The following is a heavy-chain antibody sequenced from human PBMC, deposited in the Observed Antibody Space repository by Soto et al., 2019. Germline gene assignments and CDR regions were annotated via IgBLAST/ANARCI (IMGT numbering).Heavy chain of an antibody. CDR1: GFTFSDYY. V-gene: IGHV3-11*05. J-gene: IGHJ4*02. D-gene: IGHD2-8*01. CDR2: ISSSSTST. Sequence: QVQLVESGGGLVKPGGSLRLSCAASGFTFSDYYMAWIRQAPGKGLEWVSYISSSSTSTNYADSVRGRFIISRDDAKNSLYLQMNSLRAEDTAVYYCARDNGGTFDYWGQGTLVTVSS. CDR3: ARDNGGTFDY.